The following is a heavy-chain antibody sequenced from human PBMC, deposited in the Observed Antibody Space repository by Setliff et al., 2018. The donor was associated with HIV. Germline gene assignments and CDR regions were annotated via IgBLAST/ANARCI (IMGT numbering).Heavy chain of an antibody. CDR1: GGSISSGGYY. CDR2: IYYSGST. J-gene: IGHJ3*02. D-gene: IGHD3-3*01. Sequence: PSETLSLTCTVSGGSISSGGYYWSWIRQHPGRGLEWIGYIYYSGSTYYNPSLKSRVTILVDTSKNQFSLKLSSVTAADTAVYYCARAEGLIFGVEEGAFYIWSQGTRVTVS. V-gene: IGHV4-31*03. CDR3: ARAEGLIFGVEEGAFYI.